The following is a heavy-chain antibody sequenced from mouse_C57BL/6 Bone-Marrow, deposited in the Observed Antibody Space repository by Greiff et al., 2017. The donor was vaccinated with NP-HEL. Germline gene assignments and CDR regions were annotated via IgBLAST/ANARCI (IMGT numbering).Heavy chain of an antibody. D-gene: IGHD3-2*02. V-gene: IGHV1-69*01. CDR2: LDPSDSYP. CDR1: GYTFTSYW. CDR3: ARTDSSGYRAWFAY. Sequence: QVQLQQPGAELVMPGASVKLSCKASGYTFTSYWMHWVKQRPGQGLEWIGELDPSDSYPNYNQKFKGKSTLTVDKSSSTAYMQLSSLTSEDSAVYYCARTDSSGYRAWFAYWGQGTLVTVSA. J-gene: IGHJ3*01.